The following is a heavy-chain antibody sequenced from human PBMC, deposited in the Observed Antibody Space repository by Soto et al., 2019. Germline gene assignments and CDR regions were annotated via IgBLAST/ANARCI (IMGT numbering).Heavy chain of an antibody. CDR2: VWLDGSNK. CDR1: GFTFSSYG. CDR3: ARGGSSSWYLHWFDP. D-gene: IGHD6-13*01. Sequence: QVQLVESGGGVVQPGRSLRLSCAASGFTFSSYGLHWVRQAPGKGLERVAVVWLDGSNKYYADSVKGRFTISRDNSKNTLYLQMNSLRAEDTAVYYCARGGSSSWYLHWFDPWGQGTLVTVSS. V-gene: IGHV3-33*01. J-gene: IGHJ5*02.